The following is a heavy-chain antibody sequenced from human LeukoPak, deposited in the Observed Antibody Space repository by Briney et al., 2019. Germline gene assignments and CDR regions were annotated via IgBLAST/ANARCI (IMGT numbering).Heavy chain of an antibody. CDR2: ISWNSGSI. CDR3: AKDREGGIDSPFDY. V-gene: IGHV3-9*01. D-gene: IGHD2-15*01. J-gene: IGHJ4*02. Sequence: QSGGSLKLSCAASGFTFDDYAMHWVRQAPGKGLEWVSGISWNSGSIGYADSVKGRFTISRDNAKNSLYLQMNSLRAEDTALYYCAKDREGGIDSPFDYWGQGTLVTVSS. CDR1: GFTFDDYA.